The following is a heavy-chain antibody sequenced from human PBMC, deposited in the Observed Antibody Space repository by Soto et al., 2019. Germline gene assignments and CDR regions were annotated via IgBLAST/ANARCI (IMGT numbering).Heavy chain of an antibody. V-gene: IGHV1-69*08. CDR1: GGTFSSYT. CDR3: AREDCSSTSCYPPSFDY. D-gene: IGHD2-2*01. CDR2: IMPILGIA. J-gene: IGHJ4*02. Sequence: QVQLVQSGAEVKKPGSSVKVSCKASGGTFSSYTISWVRQAPGQGLEWMGRIMPILGIANYAQKFQGRVTITADKSTSTAYMELSSLRSEDTAVYYCAREDCSSTSCYPPSFDYWGQGTLVTVSS.